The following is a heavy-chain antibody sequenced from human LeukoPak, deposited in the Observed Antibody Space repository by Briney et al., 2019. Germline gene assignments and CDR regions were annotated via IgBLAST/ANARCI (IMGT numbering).Heavy chain of an antibody. CDR3: ARVDGYSYGPFDY. CDR2: MYIGGRT. Sequence: SETLSLTCTVTGTSIRSGSYYWNWIRQAAGKGLEWIGRMYIGGRTTYNPSLKSRVTISVDTSKNQFSLRLSSVTAADTAVYYCARVDGYSYGPFDYWGQGTLVTVSS. V-gene: IGHV4-61*02. J-gene: IGHJ4*02. CDR1: GTSIRSGSYY. D-gene: IGHD5-18*01.